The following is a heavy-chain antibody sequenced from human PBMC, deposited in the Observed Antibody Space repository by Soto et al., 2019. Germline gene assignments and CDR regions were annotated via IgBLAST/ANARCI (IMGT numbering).Heavy chain of an antibody. J-gene: IGHJ6*02. Sequence: QLQLQESGSGLVKPSQTLSLTCAVSGGSISSGGYSWSWIRQPPGKGLEWIGYIYHSGSTYYNPSLKSRVTISVDRSKNQFSLKLSSVTAADTAVYYCARGGTYYDSSGYSRRYGMDVWGQGTTVTVSS. CDR2: IYHSGST. V-gene: IGHV4-30-2*01. CDR1: GGSISSGGYS. D-gene: IGHD3-22*01. CDR3: ARGGTYYDSSGYSRRYGMDV.